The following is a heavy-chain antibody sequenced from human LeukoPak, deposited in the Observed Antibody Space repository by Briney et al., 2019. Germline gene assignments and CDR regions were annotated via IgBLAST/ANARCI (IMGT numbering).Heavy chain of an antibody. CDR2: ISFDGGNK. Sequence: GGSLRLSCAASGFIFNNYGMSWVRQAPGKGLEWGAVISFDGGNKDYADSVEGRFTISRDNSKNTLDLQMNSLRAEDTAVYYCARGEGPLLIGNYFDYWGQGTMVTVSS. CDR1: GFIFNNYG. D-gene: IGHD3-16*01. CDR3: ARGEGPLLIGNYFDY. J-gene: IGHJ4*02. V-gene: IGHV3-30*04.